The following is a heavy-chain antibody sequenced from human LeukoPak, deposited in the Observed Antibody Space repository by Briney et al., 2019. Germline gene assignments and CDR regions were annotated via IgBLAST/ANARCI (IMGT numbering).Heavy chain of an antibody. Sequence: GGSLRLSCAASGFTFSSYAMHWVRQAPGKGLEWVAVISYDGSNKYYADSVKGRFTISRDNSKNTLYLQMNSLRAEDTAVYYCARDPAFLEWSLLSGSDYFDYWGQGTLVTVSS. CDR3: ARDPAFLEWSLLSGSDYFDY. CDR2: ISYDGSNK. V-gene: IGHV3-30*01. CDR1: GFTFSSYA. J-gene: IGHJ4*02. D-gene: IGHD3-3*01.